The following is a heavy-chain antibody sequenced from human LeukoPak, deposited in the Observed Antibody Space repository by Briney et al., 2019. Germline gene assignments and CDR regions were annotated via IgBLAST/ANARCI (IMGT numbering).Heavy chain of an antibody. CDR1: GYTFTGYY. D-gene: IGHD4-23*01. CDR3: ARDYGGNSGWFDP. V-gene: IGHV1-2*02. J-gene: IGHJ5*02. CDR2: INPNSGGT. Sequence: ASVKVSCKASGYTFTGYYMHWVRQAPGQGLEWMGWINPNSGGTNYAQKFQGRVTMTRDTSISTAYMELSRLRSDDTAIYYCARDYGGNSGWFDPWGQGTLVTVSS.